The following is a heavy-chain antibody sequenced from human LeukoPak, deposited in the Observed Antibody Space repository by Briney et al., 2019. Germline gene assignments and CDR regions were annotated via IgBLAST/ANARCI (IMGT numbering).Heavy chain of an antibody. Sequence: GESLKISCEGSGYSFTNYWIGWVRQMPGKGLEWMGIIYPGDSDTRYSPSFQGQVTISADKSISTAYLQWSSLKASDTAIYYCARLSGVRQHYGRIDYWGQGTLVTVSS. CDR1: GYSFTNYW. CDR3: ARLSGVRQHYGRIDY. V-gene: IGHV5-51*01. CDR2: IYPGDSDT. D-gene: IGHD3-10*01. J-gene: IGHJ4*02.